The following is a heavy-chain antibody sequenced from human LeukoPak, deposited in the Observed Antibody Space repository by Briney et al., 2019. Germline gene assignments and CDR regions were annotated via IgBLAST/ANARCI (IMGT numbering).Heavy chain of an antibody. J-gene: IGHJ4*02. Sequence: GGSLRLSCAASGFPVSSYYMNWVRQAPGKGLEWVAVISYDGSNKYYADSVKGRFTISRDNSKNTLYLQMNSLRAEDTAVYYCAKAGIQLDYWGQGTLVTVSS. V-gene: IGHV3-30*18. CDR2: ISYDGSNK. CDR3: AKAGIQLDY. CDR1: GFPVSSYY. D-gene: IGHD5-18*01.